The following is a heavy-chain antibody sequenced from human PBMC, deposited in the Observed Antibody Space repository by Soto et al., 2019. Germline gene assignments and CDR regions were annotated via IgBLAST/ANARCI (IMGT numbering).Heavy chain of an antibody. V-gene: IGHV3-21*01. J-gene: IGHJ4*02. CDR2: ISSTTNYI. CDR3: ARESQDLTSNFDY. Sequence: PGGSLRLSCAASGFTFTRYSMNWVRQAPGKGLEWVSSISSTTNYIYYADSMKGRFTVSRDNAKNSVYLEMNSLSAEDTAVYYCARESQDLTSNFDYWGQGTLVTVSS. CDR1: GFTFTRYS.